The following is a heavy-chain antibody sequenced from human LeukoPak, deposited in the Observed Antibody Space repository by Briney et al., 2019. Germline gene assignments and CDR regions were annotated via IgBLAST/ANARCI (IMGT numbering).Heavy chain of an antibody. Sequence: ASVKVSCKASGYTFTSYYMHWVRQAPGQGLEWMGIINPSGGSTSYAQKFQGRVTMTRDTSISTAYMELSRLRSDDTAVYYCARGGLNCSSTSCYARDNWFDPWGQGTLVTVSS. V-gene: IGHV1-46*01. J-gene: IGHJ5*02. CDR2: INPSGGST. CDR3: ARGGLNCSSTSCYARDNWFDP. CDR1: GYTFTSYY. D-gene: IGHD2-2*01.